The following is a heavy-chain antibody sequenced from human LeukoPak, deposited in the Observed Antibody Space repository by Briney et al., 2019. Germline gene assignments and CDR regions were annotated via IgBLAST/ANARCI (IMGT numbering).Heavy chain of an antibody. J-gene: IGHJ4*02. CDR2: ISSSSSTI. V-gene: IGHV3-48*01. CDR3: ARGHTAGTGDY. D-gene: IGHD1-1*01. Sequence: GGSLRLSCAASGFTFSSYGMTWVRQAPGKGLEWVSYISSSSSTIYYADSVKGRFTISRDNAKNSLYLQLNSLRSEDTAVYYCARGHTAGTGDYWGQGTLVTVSS. CDR1: GFTFSSYG.